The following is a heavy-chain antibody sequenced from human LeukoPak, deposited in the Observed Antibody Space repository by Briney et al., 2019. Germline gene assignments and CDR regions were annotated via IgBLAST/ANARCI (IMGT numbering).Heavy chain of an antibody. CDR2: INPNSGGT. CDR1: GYTFTGYY. V-gene: IGHV1-2*02. Sequence: ASVKVSCKASGYTFTGYYMHWVRQAPGQGLEWMGWINPNSGGTNYAQKFQGRVTMTRDTSISTAYMELSRLRPDDTAVYYCARSRNWNYVWAFDIWGQGTMVTVSS. J-gene: IGHJ3*02. D-gene: IGHD1-7*01. CDR3: ARSRNWNYVWAFDI.